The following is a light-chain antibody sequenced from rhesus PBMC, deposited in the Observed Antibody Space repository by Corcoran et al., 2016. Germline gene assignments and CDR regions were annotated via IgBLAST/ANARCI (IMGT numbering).Light chain of an antibody. CDR2: RGS. J-gene: IGKJ2*01. V-gene: IGKV1-69*01. CDR1: QGISNY. CDR3: QKHNNLPYS. Sequence: DIQMTQSPSSLSASVGDRVTITCRASQGISNYLAWYQQKQGKAPKVLVYRGSNLETGVPSRLSGSGAGTNFTLIITSLQPEDLATYYCQKHNNLPYSFGQGTKVEIK.